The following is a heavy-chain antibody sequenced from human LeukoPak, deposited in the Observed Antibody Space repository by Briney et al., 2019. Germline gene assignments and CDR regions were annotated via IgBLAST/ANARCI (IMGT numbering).Heavy chain of an antibody. J-gene: IGHJ4*02. CDR2: IKQDGSEK. CDR1: GFTFSSYW. Sequence: GGSLRLSCAASGFTFSSYWMGWVRQAPGKGLEWVANIKQDGSEKYYVDSVKGRFTISRDNAKNSLYLQMNSLRAEDTAVYYCARLGYCSGGSCYSSYYFDYWGQGTLVTVSS. V-gene: IGHV3-7*01. CDR3: ARLGYCSGGSCYSSYYFDY. D-gene: IGHD2-15*01.